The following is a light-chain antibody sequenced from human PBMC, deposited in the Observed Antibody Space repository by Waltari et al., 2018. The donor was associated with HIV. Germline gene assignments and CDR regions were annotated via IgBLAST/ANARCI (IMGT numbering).Light chain of an antibody. V-gene: IGLV1-44*01. CDR3: SAWDDSLRATV. J-gene: IGLJ1*01. Sequence: QSVMSHPPSASGTPGQTVTLSCPGRFSTPGANPVNWYQQIPGTAPRLLIYGHNQRPSGVPDRFSGSRSGTSASLTIGGLQSEDEADYYCSAWDDSLRATVFGTGTRVTVL. CDR1: FSTPGANP. CDR2: GHN.